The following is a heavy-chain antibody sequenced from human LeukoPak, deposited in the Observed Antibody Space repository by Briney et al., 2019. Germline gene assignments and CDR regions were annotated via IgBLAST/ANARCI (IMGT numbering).Heavy chain of an antibody. CDR2: IYTSGST. V-gene: IGHV4-4*09. D-gene: IGHD3-10*01. CDR1: GGSISSYY. Sequence: SETLSLTCTVSGGSISSYYWSWIRQPPGKGLEWIGYIYTSGSTNYNPSLKSRVTISVDTSKNQFSLKLSSVTVADTAVYYCARQTRAIRWFDPWGQGTLVPVSS. CDR3: ARQTRAIRWFDP. J-gene: IGHJ5*02.